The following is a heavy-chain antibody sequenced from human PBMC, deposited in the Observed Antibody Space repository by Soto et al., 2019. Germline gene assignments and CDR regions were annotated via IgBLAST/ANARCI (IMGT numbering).Heavy chain of an antibody. CDR1: RYTFTDYW. CDR3: ARHISNFRYYYYAMDV. V-gene: IGHV5-51*01. J-gene: IGHJ6*02. CDR2: LSLGASHT. Sequence: GAALKISCKGCRYTFTDYWIDWVRQLPGKGREWSGSLSLGASHTRYSPSLQGPVTIAADTSTSTPYLQWNSLKALPTAIYYRARHISNFRYYYYAMDVWGQGPTVTVSS. D-gene: IGHD4-4*01.